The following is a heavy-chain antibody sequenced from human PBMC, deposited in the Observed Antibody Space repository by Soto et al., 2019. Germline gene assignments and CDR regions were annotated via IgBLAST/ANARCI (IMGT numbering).Heavy chain of an antibody. CDR3: ARDQWCTNGVCSQGGESNWFDP. CDR2: TYYRSKWYN. V-gene: IGHV6-1*01. D-gene: IGHD2-8*01. Sequence: PSQTLSLTCVISGDSVSSNSAAWNWIRQSPSRGLEWLGRTYYRSKWYNDYAVSVKSRITINPDTSKNQFSLQLNSVTPEDTAVYYCARDQWCTNGVCSQGGESNWFDPWGQGTLVTVSS. J-gene: IGHJ5*02. CDR1: GDSVSSNSAA.